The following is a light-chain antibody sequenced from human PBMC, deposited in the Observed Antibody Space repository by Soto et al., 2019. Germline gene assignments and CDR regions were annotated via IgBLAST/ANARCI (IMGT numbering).Light chain of an antibody. CDR1: QGITNR. CDR3: QQANSFPIT. CDR2: EAS. J-gene: IGKJ5*01. V-gene: IGKV1D-12*01. Sequence: DIQMTQSPSSVSASVGDRVTITCRARQGITNRLAWYQQKPGKAPKLLIYEASSLQSGVPSRISGSGSGTDFTLTISSLQPEDFATYYCQQANSFPITFGQGTRLEIK.